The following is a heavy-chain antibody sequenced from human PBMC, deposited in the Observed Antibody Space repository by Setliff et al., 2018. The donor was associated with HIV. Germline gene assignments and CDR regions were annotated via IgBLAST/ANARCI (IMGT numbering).Heavy chain of an antibody. J-gene: IGHJ4*02. Sequence: ASVKVSCKASGYTFTDYFIHWVRQAPGQGLEWMGWISPQNGDRKIPQRFRGRVTMTRDTSISTVYMELSGLKAEDTAVYYCARGRQAPDHVSCGGDCPTLDYFDFWGRGTLVTVSS. CDR2: ISPQNGDR. CDR3: ARGRQAPDHVSCGGDCPTLDYFDF. D-gene: IGHD2-21*02. CDR1: GYTFTDYF. V-gene: IGHV1-2*02.